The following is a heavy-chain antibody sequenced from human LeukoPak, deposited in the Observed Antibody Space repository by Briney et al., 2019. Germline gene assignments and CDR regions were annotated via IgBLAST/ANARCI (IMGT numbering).Heavy chain of an antibody. CDR2: ISYDGSNK. D-gene: IGHD4-17*01. CDR1: GFTFSSYA. J-gene: IGHJ5*02. Sequence: GGSLRLSCAASGFTFSSYAMHWVRQAPGKGLEWVAVISYDGSNKYYADSVKGRFTISRDNSKSTLYLQMNSLRAEDTAVYYCARADYDYCDFRPASSWGQGTLVTVSS. CDR3: ARADYDYCDFRPASS. V-gene: IGHV3-30*04.